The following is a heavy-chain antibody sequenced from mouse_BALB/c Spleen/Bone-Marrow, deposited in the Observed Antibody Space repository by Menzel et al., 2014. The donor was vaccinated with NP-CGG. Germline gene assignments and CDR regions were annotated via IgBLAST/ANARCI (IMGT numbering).Heavy chain of an antibody. J-gene: IGHJ2*01. V-gene: IGHV5-6-3*01. D-gene: IGHD1-1*01. CDR3: ARERYYGNGRIFEH. CDR1: GFTFSSYG. CDR2: INSNGGST. Sequence: EVKLVESGGGLVQPGGSLKLSCAASGFTFSSYGMSWVRQTPDKRLELVATINSNGGSTYYPDSVKGRFTISRDNAKNTLYLQMSSLKSEDTAMYYCARERYYGNGRIFEHWGQGTTLTVSS.